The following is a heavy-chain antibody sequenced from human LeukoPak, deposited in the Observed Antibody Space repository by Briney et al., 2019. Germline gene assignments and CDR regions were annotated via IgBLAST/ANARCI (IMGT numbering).Heavy chain of an antibody. V-gene: IGHV3-21*01. CDR1: GFTFSLYS. D-gene: IGHD6-13*01. CDR3: ARLHSWGIAAAGDSFDY. Sequence: PGVSLRLSCAASGFTFSLYSMNWVRQAPGKALVGVSSIICSSSYIYYADAVKGRFTISRDNAKNSLYLQMNSLRAEDTAVYYCARLHSWGIAAAGDSFDYWGQGTLVTVSS. CDR2: IICSSSYI. J-gene: IGHJ4*02.